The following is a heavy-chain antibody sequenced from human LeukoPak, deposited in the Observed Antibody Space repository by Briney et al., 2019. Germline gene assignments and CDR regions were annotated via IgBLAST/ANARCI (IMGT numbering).Heavy chain of an antibody. J-gene: IGHJ5*02. CDR1: GFTFSSYW. V-gene: IGHV3-7*01. CDR2: IKQDGSEK. CDR3: ATRRFGKNNWFDP. Sequence: GGSLRLSCAASGFTFSSYWMSWVRQAPGKGLEWVASIKQDGSEKYYVDSVKGRFTISRDNAKNSLYLQMNSLRAEDTAVYYCATRRFGKNNWFDPWGQGTLVTVSS. D-gene: IGHD3-10*01.